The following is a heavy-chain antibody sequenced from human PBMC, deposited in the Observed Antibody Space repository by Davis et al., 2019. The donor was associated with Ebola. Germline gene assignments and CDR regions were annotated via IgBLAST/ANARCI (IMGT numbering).Heavy chain of an antibody. D-gene: IGHD6-13*01. V-gene: IGHV4-34*01. CDR1: GGSLSGYS. J-gene: IGHJ3*02. CDR2: FAHSGSS. Sequence: MPSETLSLTCNVSGGSLSGYSWSWIRQSPGKGLEWIGEFAHSGSSNYKPSLKSRVSILGDTSKNQFSLELTSVTAADTATYYCARVIFSGWYYAFDIWGQGTMVIVSS. CDR3: ARVIFSGWYYAFDI.